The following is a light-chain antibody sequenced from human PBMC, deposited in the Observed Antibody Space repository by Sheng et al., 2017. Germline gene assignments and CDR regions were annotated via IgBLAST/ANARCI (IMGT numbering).Light chain of an antibody. CDR2: STS. Sequence: QIVVTQEPSLTVSPGGTVTLTCASSTGAVTSGYYPNWFQQKPGQAPRALIYSTSNKYSWTPARFSGSLLGGKAALTLSGVQPEDEAEYYCLLYYGGTQGVFGTGTKVTVL. J-gene: IGLJ1*01. CDR3: LLYYGGTQGV. V-gene: IGLV7-43*01. CDR1: TGAVTSGYY.